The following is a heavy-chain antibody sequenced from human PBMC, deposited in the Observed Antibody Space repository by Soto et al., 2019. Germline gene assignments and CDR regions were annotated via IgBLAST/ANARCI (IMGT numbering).Heavy chain of an antibody. CDR1: GFTFSSYW. Sequence: XXSLRLSFAASGFTFSSYWMHWVRQAPGKGLVWVSRINSDGSSTSYADSVKGRFTISRDNAKNTLYLQMNSLRAEDTAVYYCARSPIHLRHYWGQGTLVTVSS. CDR2: INSDGSST. J-gene: IGHJ4*02. CDR3: ARSPIHLRHY. V-gene: IGHV3-74*01.